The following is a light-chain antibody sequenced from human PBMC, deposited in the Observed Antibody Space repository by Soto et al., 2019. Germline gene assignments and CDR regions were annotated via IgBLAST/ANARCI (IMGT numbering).Light chain of an antibody. J-gene: IGKJ1*01. V-gene: IGKV1-5*03. Sequence: DIQGTQSPSTLSASVGDRVTISCRASQNINDLLAWYQQKSGKAPKVLIYKASILESGVPSRFSGRVSGTEFTLTISSLKTEDFATYYCQQYGAKSPWTLGQGTKVQIK. CDR3: QQYGAKSPWT. CDR2: KAS. CDR1: QNINDL.